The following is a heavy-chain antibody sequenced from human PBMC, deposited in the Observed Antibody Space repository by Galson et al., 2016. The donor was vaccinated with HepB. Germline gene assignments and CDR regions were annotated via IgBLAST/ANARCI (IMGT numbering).Heavy chain of an antibody. CDR1: GFSLNTSAVG. J-gene: IGHJ3*02. V-gene: IGHV2-5*02. CDR3: AHKARSELWFGESYAFDI. Sequence: PALVKPTQTLTLTCTFSGFSLNTSAVGVGWIRQPPGEALEWLGLIYWDDAKHYSPSLKSRLTITKNTSKNQVFLRMTTLNPADTATYYCAHKARSELWFGESYAFDIWGHGTLVSVSS. CDR2: IYWDDAK. D-gene: IGHD3-10*01.